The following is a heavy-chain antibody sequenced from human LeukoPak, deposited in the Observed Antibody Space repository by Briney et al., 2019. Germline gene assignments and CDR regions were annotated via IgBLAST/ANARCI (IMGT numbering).Heavy chain of an antibody. Sequence: ASVKVSCKASGYTFTSYGISWVRQAPGQGLEWMGWISAYNGNTNYAQKLQGRVTITADESTSTAYMELSSLRSEDTAVYYCARASIAVAGSPRWFDPWGQGTLVTVSS. CDR1: GYTFTSYG. J-gene: IGHJ5*02. D-gene: IGHD6-19*01. CDR3: ARASIAVAGSPRWFDP. V-gene: IGHV1-18*01. CDR2: ISAYNGNT.